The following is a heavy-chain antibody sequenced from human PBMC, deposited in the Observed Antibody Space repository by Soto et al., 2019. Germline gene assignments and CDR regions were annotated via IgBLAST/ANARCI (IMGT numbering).Heavy chain of an antibody. V-gene: IGHV3-23*01. CDR2: ITAIGDNT. J-gene: IGHJ4*02. CDR3: ARDVSGADCY. CDR1: GLTLSSYA. D-gene: IGHD2-21*02. Sequence: EVQLLESGGGLVQPGESLRLSCAASGLTLSSYAMTWVRQAPGKVLVYVLSITAIGDNTYYADTAKGRFTISRDNSKNTMYMQTNRLRAHDTAVYFCARDVSGADCYWGQGTLVTVYS.